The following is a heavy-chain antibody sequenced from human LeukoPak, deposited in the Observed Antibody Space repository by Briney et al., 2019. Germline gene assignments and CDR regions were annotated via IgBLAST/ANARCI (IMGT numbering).Heavy chain of an antibody. CDR3: ARWGPSPSDY. J-gene: IGHJ4*02. V-gene: IGHV1-18*01. CDR2: ISAYNGNT. CDR1: GYIFINHG. D-gene: IGHD3-16*01. Sequence: ASGKVSCKASGYIFINHGIAWIRQAPGQGLEYMGRISAYNGNTDYAQKFQGRVTMTTDTATSTAYLELTTLRPGDTAVYYCARWGPSPSDYWGQGTLVNGS.